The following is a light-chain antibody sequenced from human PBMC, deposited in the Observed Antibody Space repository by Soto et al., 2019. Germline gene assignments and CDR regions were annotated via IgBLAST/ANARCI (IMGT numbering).Light chain of an antibody. CDR2: DAS. CDR1: QSVGSY. CDR3: QQYNNWPPGAT. Sequence: EIVLTQSPATLSLSPGEGVTLSCRASQSVGSYLAWYQQKLGQAPRLLIYDASKRATGIPARFSGSGSGTVFTLTISNLQSEDFAVYYCQQYNNWPPGATFGPGTKVDIK. V-gene: IGKV3-11*01. J-gene: IGKJ3*01.